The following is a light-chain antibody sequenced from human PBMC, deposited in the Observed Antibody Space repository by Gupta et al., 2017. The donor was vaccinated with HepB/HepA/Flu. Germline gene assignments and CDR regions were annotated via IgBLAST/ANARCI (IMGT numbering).Light chain of an antibody. CDR3: QQYVTSPPGT. CDR2: GAS. CDR1: QGISSNY. Sequence: DIGLTHSPGTLSHSLGERASLSCRASQGISSNYLALYQQKGGQAPSLLIYGASSSASGIPDRFCGSGSGTDFTLPISRLEPEDFSVSYCQQYVTSPPGTFGQGTQVEIK. J-gene: IGKJ1*01. V-gene: IGKV3-20*01.